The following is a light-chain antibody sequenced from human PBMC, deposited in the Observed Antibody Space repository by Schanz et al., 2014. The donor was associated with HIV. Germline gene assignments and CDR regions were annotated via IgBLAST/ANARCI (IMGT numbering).Light chain of an antibody. CDR1: TSNIGANYD. CDR3: QSYDSSLRGYV. Sequence: QSVLTQPPSVSGAPGQGVTISCTGSTSNIGANYDVHWYQQLPGTAPKLLIYGNSNRPSGVPDRFSGFKSDTSASLAITGLQADDEGDYYCQSYDSSLRGYVFGAGTKLTV. V-gene: IGLV1-40*01. J-gene: IGLJ1*01. CDR2: GNS.